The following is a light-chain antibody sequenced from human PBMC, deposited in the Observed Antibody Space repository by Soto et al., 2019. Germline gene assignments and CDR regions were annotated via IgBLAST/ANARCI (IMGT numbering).Light chain of an antibody. Sequence: EIVLTQSPATLSLSPGERATLSCRASQSVSSYLAWYQQKPGQAPRLLIYDASNRATGIPDRFSGSGSGTDFTLTISSLQPEDFATYYCQQPKSLPRTFGGGTKVDIK. V-gene: IGKV3-11*01. CDR2: DAS. CDR3: QQPKSLPRT. CDR1: QSVSSY. J-gene: IGKJ4*01.